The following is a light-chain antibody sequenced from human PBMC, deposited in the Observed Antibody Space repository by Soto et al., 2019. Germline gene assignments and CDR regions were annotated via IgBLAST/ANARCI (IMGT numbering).Light chain of an antibody. CDR2: DVT. J-gene: IGLJ2*01. CDR3: CSYAATSTVV. CDR1: SSDVGGYNL. V-gene: IGLV2-23*02. Sequence: QSALTQPASVSGSPGQSITISCAGASSDVGGYNLVSWYQQHPGKAPKLIICDVTKRPSGISNRFSGSKSGNTASLTISGLQAEDEADYYCCSYAATSTVVFGGGTKVTVL.